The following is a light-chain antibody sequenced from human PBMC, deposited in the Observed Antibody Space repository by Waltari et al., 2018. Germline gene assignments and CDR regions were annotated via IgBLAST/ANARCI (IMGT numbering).Light chain of an antibody. CDR2: GPT. Sequence: QSVLTQPPAVSGAPGQRVTISCTGRTPNIGAGFDVHWFQQLPGAAPKLLIYGPTNRPSDVPGRFSGSKSGSSASLAISGLQTEDEADYYCQSYDSSVRAYVFGSGTKVTVL. CDR3: QSYDSSVRAYV. J-gene: IGLJ1*01. CDR1: TPNIGAGFD. V-gene: IGLV1-40*01.